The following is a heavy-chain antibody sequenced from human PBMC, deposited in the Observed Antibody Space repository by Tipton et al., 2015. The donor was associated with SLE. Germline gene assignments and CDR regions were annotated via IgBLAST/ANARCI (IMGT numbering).Heavy chain of an antibody. Sequence: TLSLTCTVSGGSISSSSYYWGWIRQPPGKGLEWIGSIYYSGSTYYNPSLTSRVTISVDTSKNQFSLKLSSVTAADTAVYYCAALKTYYYGMDVWGQVTTVTVSS. CDR2: IYYSGST. V-gene: IGHV4-39*01. CDR3: AALKTYYYGMDV. J-gene: IGHJ6*02. CDR1: GGSISSSSYY.